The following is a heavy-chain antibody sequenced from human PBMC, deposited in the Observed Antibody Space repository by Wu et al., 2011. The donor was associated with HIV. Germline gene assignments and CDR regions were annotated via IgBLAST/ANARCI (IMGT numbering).Heavy chain of an antibody. CDR3: ARGGSTSGWGWFDP. CDR2: INPDSGGT. CDR1: GYTFTGYF. V-gene: IGHV1-2*02. J-gene: IGHJ5*02. D-gene: IGHD6-25*01. Sequence: QVQLVQSGAEVQKPGASVKVSCKASGYTFTGYFLHWVRQAPGQGLEWMGWINPDSGGTNYAQKFQGRVTMTRDTSISTAYMELSSLRSDDTAVYYCARGGSTSGWGWFDPWGQGTLVTVSS.